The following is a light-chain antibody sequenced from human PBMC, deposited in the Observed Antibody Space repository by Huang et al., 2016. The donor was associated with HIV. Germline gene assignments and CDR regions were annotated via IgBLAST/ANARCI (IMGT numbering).Light chain of an antibody. CDR1: QSVSSRY. CDR2: GAS. V-gene: IGKV3-20*01. CDR3: QQYGTSRIFT. Sequence: EIVLTQSPGTLSLSPGERATLSCRASQSVSSRYLAWYEQKPGQAPRLLIYGASYRATGSPDRFSGSGSGTDFTLTSSRLEPEDLAVYYCQQYGTSRIFTFGPGTRVDIK. J-gene: IGKJ3*01.